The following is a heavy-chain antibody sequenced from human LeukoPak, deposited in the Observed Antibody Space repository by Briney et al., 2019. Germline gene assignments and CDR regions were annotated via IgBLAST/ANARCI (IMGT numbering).Heavy chain of an antibody. V-gene: IGHV4-59*01. J-gene: IGHJ6*03. D-gene: IGHD2-2*01. CDR2: IYYSGST. CDR3: ARAVGPFCSSTSCYMDV. CDR1: GGSISSYY. Sequence: PSETLSLTCTVSGGSISSYYWSWIRQPPGKGLEWIGYIYYSGSTNYNPSLKSRVTISVDTSKNQFSLKLSSVTAADTAVYYCARAVGPFCSSTSCYMDVWGKGTTVTVSS.